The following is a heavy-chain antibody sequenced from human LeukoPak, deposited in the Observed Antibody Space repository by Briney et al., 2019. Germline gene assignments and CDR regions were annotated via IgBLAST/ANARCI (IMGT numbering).Heavy chain of an antibody. CDR3: ARDIVFGMDV. V-gene: IGHV4-59*01. CDR1: GGSISYYY. CDR2: IYYSGST. J-gene: IGHJ6*02. D-gene: IGHD1-26*01. Sequence: SETLSLTCTVSGGSISYYYWSWIRQPPGKGLEWIGYIYYSGSTNYNPSLKSRVTISVDTSKNQFSLKLSSVTAADTAVYYCARDIVFGMDVWGQGTTVTVSS.